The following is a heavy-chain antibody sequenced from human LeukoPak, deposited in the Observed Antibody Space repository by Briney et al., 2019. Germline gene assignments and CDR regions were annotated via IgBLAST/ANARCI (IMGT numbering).Heavy chain of an antibody. CDR3: ARHAAETFTMVPNYYMDV. V-gene: IGHV4-34*01. CDR1: GFTVSSNY. D-gene: IGHD3-10*01. CDR2: INHSGST. Sequence: PGGSLRLSCAASGFTVSSNYMSWVRQAPGKGLEWIGEINHSGSTNYNPSLKSRVTISVDTSKNQFSLKLSSVTAADTAVYYCARHAAETFTMVPNYYMDVWGKGTTVTISS. J-gene: IGHJ6*03.